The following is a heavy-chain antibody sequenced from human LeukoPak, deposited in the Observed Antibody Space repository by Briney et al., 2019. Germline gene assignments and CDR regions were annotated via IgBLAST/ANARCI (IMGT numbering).Heavy chain of an antibody. J-gene: IGHJ4*02. V-gene: IGHV2-5*02. Sequence: SGPTLVNPTQTLTLTCTFSGFSLSSSGVGVGWIRQPPGKALEWLALIYWDDDKRYSPSLKTRLTITKDTSKNQVVLTMTNKDPVDTGTYYCAHSRHTARVENWGQGTLVTVSS. D-gene: IGHD5-18*01. CDR3: AHSRHTARVEN. CDR2: IYWDDDK. CDR1: GFSLSSSGVG.